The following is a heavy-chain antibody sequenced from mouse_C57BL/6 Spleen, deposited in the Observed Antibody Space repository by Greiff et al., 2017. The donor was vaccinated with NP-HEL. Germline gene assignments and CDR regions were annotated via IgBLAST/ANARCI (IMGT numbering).Heavy chain of an antibody. CDR3: TRSYYYGSRAYYYAMDY. J-gene: IGHJ4*01. Sequence: EVQVVESGEGLVKPGGSLKLSCAASGFTFSSYAMSWVRQTPEKRLEWVAYISSGGDYIYYADTVKGRFTISRDNARNTLYLQMSSLKSEDTAMYYCTRSYYYGSRAYYYAMDYWGQGTSVTVSS. D-gene: IGHD1-1*01. V-gene: IGHV5-9-1*02. CDR2: ISSGGDYI. CDR1: GFTFSSYA.